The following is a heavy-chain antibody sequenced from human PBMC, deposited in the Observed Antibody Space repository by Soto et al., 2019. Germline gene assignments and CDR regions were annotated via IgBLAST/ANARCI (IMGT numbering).Heavy chain of an antibody. J-gene: IGHJ6*02. Sequence: GGSLRLSCAASGFTFSSYEMNWVRQAPGKGLEWVSYISSSGSTIYYADSVKGRFTISRDNAKNSLYLQMNSLRAEDTAVYYCARVGGYYYGMDVWGQGTTVTVS. D-gene: IGHD2-15*01. CDR3: ARVGGYYYGMDV. CDR2: ISSSGSTI. V-gene: IGHV3-48*03. CDR1: GFTFSSYE.